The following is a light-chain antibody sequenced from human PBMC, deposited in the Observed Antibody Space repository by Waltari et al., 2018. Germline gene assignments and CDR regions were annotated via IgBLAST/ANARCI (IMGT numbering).Light chain of an antibody. CDR2: YDS. CDR1: HIGSQS. Sequence: SYVVTQSPSVSVAPGETARITCGGDHIGSQSVPWYQQRPGQAPVLVISYDSDRPSGIPERFSGSNSGNTATLTISWVEADDEADYYCLVWHSTTDHHGVFGGGTKLTVL. V-gene: IGLV3-21*04. J-gene: IGLJ2*01. CDR3: LVWHSTTDHHGV.